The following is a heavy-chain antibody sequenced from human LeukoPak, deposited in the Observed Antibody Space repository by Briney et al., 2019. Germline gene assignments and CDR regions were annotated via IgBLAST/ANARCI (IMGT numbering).Heavy chain of an antibody. D-gene: IGHD2-8*01. Sequence: GGSLRLSCVVSGFIFSSHGMHWVRQAPGKGLEWVALIWYDGSKKYYVDSVKGRFTISRDNLKNTLYLQMNRLRAEDTAVYYCARAMRYQLLDDAFDIWGQGTMVTVSS. J-gene: IGHJ3*02. CDR2: IWYDGSKK. CDR3: ARAMRYQLLDDAFDI. V-gene: IGHV3-33*01. CDR1: GFIFSSHG.